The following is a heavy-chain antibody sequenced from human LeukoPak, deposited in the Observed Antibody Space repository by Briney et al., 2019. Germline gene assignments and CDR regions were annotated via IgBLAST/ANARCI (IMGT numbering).Heavy chain of an antibody. CDR1: GGSISSYY. J-gene: IGHJ5*02. CDR2: IYYSEST. V-gene: IGHV4-59*01. CDR3: ARGNNWFDP. Sequence: KPSETLSLTCTVSGGSISSYYWSWIRQPPGKGLEWIGYIYYSESTNYNPSLKSRVTISVDTSKNQFSLKLSSVTAADTAVYYCARGNNWFDPWGQGTLVTVSS.